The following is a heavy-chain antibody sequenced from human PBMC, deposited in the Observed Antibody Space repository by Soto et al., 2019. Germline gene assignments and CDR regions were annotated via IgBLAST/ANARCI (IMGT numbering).Heavy chain of an antibody. CDR2: IIPIFGTA. CDR1: GGTFSSYA. D-gene: IGHD3-10*01. Sequence: SVKVSCKASGGTFSSYAISWVRQAPGQGLEWMGGIIPIFGTANYAQKFQGRVTITADESTSTAYMELSSLRSEDTAVYYCARGNIPLTAGSPRFAYWGQGTLVTVSS. J-gene: IGHJ4*02. CDR3: ARGNIPLTAGSPRFAY. V-gene: IGHV1-69*13.